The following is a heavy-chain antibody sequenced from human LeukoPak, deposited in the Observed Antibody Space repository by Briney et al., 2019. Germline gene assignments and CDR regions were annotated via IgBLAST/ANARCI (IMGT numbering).Heavy chain of an antibody. D-gene: IGHD1-26*01. V-gene: IGHV3-48*01. CDR2: ISSSSSTI. CDR1: GFTFSSYS. CDR3: ARSRRSGNRNWFDP. J-gene: IGHJ5*02. Sequence: PGGSLRLSCAASGFTFSSYSMNWVRQAPGKGLEWVSYISSSSSTIYYADSVKGRFTISRDNAKNSLYLQMNSLRAEDTAVYYCARSRRSGNRNWFDPWGQGTLVTVSS.